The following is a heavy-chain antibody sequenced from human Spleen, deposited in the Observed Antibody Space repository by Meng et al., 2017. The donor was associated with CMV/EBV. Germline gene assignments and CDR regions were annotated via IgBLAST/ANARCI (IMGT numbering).Heavy chain of an antibody. CDR2: INPSGGST. CDR1: GYTFTSYY. D-gene: IGHD4-17*01. Sequence: ASVKVSCKASGYTFTSYYMHWVRQAPGQGLEWMGIINPSGGSTSYAQKFQGRVTMTRDTSISTAYMELSRLRSDDTAVYYCARAQAVTHWYFDLWGRGTLVTVSS. V-gene: IGHV1-46*01. CDR3: ARAQAVTHWYFDL. J-gene: IGHJ2*01.